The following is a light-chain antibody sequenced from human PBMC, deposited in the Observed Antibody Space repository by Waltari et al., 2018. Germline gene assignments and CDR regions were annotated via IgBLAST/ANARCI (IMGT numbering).Light chain of an antibody. CDR1: SMDVGGYKF. Sequence: QSALTQPPSASGSPGQSVTISCTGTSMDVGGYKFVPWYQQHPGRAPKLMIYEVNQRPSGVPDRFSGSKSGNTASLTVSGLQAEDEADYYCSSYAGSNNLVFGTGTKVTVL. CDR3: SSYAGSNNLV. CDR2: EVN. J-gene: IGLJ1*01. V-gene: IGLV2-8*01.